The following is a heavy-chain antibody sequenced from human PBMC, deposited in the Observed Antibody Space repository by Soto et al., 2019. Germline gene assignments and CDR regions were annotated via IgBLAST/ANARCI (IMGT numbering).Heavy chain of an antibody. CDR2: IYPGDSDT. J-gene: IGHJ5*02. CDR3: ARHPKLRFLEWINIPRNWFDP. D-gene: IGHD3-3*01. CDR1: GYSLTSYW. Sequence: EVQLVQSGAEVKKPGESLKISCKGSGYSLTSYWIGWVRQMPGKGLEWMGIIYPGDSDTRYSPSFQGQVTISADKSISTAYLQWSSLKASDTAMYYCARHPKLRFLEWINIPRNWFDPWGQGTLVTVSS. V-gene: IGHV5-51*01.